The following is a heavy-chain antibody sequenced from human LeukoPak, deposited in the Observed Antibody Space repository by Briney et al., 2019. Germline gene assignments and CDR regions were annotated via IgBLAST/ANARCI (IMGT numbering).Heavy chain of an antibody. V-gene: IGHV3-21*01. J-gene: IGHJ3*02. CDR2: ISSSSIYI. D-gene: IGHD5-24*01. CDR1: GFTFRTSG. Sequence: PGGSLRLSCAASGFTFRTSGMNWVRQAPGKGLEWVSSISSSSIYIYYADSLKGRFTISRDNAKKSLYLQMNSLRAEDTAVYYCARGRDGYNLVDAFDIWGQGIMVTVSS. CDR3: ARGRDGYNLVDAFDI.